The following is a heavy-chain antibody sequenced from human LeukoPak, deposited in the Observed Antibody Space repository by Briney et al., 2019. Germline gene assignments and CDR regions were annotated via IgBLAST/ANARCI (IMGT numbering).Heavy chain of an antibody. V-gene: IGHV3-23*01. CDR3: ATTRYIVVVTAIPNWFDP. Sequence: GGSLRLSCAASGFTFSSYAMSWVRQAPGKGLEWVSAISGSGGSTYYADPVKGRFTIFRDNSKNTLYLQMNSLRAEDTAVYYCATTRYIVVVTAIPNWFDPWGQGTLVTVSS. J-gene: IGHJ5*02. CDR1: GFTFSSYA. CDR2: ISGSGGST. D-gene: IGHD2-21*02.